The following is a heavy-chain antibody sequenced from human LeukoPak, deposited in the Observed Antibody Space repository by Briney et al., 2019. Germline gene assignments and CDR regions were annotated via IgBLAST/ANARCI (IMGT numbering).Heavy chain of an antibody. CDR1: GYTFTSYY. Sequence: GASVKVSCKASGYTFTSYYMHWVRQAPGQGLEWMGIINPSGGSTSYAQKFQGRVTMTRDMSTSTVYMELSSLRSEDTAVYYCARDIREGYYFDYWGQGTLVTVSS. V-gene: IGHV1-46*01. CDR3: ARDIREGYYFDY. CDR2: INPSGGST. D-gene: IGHD5-24*01. J-gene: IGHJ4*02.